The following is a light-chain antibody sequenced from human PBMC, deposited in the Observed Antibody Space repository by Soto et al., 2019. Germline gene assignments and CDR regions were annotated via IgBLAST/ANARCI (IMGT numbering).Light chain of an antibody. V-gene: IGKV1-39*01. Sequence: DIQLTQSPSSLSSSVGDRVTITCRASQTVISYLNWYQQKPGQAPKLLIYATTHLQSGVPSRFSGSGSGTEFTLTISSLHPEDFATYYCQQLNTYPVTFGGGTKVDVK. J-gene: IGKJ4*01. CDR2: ATT. CDR1: QTVISY. CDR3: QQLNTYPVT.